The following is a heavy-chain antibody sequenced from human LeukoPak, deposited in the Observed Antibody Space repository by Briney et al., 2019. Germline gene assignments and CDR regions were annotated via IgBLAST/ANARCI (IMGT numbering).Heavy chain of an antibody. J-gene: IGHJ4*02. CDR2: ISAYNGNT. CDR3: ARDPSNSVGSRIYFDY. V-gene: IGHV1-18*01. CDR1: GYTFTSYG. D-gene: IGHD2-15*01. Sequence: ASVKVSCKASGYTFTSYGISWVRQAPGQGLEWMGWISAYNGNTNYAQKLQGRVTMTTDTSTTTAYMELRSLRSDDTAVYFCARDPSNSVGSRIYFDYWGQGTLVTVSS.